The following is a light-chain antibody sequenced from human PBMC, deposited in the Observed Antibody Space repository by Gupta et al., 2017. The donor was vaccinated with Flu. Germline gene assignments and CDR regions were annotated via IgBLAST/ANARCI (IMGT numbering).Light chain of an antibody. CDR1: QNVRNN. CDR3: QEYNSWPPWT. Sequence: ERVTLSCRASQNVRNNVAWYQHKSGQAPRLLIYYASTRATGLPARFRGSGSGTEFTLTIASLQSEDFGVYYCQEYNSWPPWTFGQGTKVEIK. V-gene: IGKV3-15*01. J-gene: IGKJ1*01. CDR2: YAS.